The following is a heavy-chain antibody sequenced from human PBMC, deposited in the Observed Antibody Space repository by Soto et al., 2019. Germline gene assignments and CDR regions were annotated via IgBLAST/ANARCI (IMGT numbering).Heavy chain of an antibody. J-gene: IGHJ5*02. Sequence: SETLCLTCTVSGGSISSSSYYWGWIRQHPGKGLEWIGYIYYSGSTYYNPSLKSRVTISVDTSKNQFSLKLSSVTAADTAVYYCARVGGINWFDPWGQGTLVTVSS. CDR3: ARVGGINWFDP. D-gene: IGHD1-20*01. CDR1: GGSISSSSYY. V-gene: IGHV4-31*03. CDR2: IYYSGST.